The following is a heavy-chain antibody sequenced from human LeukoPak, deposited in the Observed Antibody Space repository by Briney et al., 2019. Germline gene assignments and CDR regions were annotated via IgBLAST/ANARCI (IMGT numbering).Heavy chain of an antibody. CDR3: ARDIRYSYGSFLFDY. Sequence: ASVKVSCKASGYTFTGYYMHWVRQAPGQGLEWMGWINPNSGGTNYAQKFQGRVTMTRDTSISTAYMELSRLRSDDTAVYYCARDIRYSYGSFLFDYWGQGTLVTVSS. V-gene: IGHV1-2*02. D-gene: IGHD5-18*01. CDR2: INPNSGGT. CDR1: GYTFTGYY. J-gene: IGHJ4*02.